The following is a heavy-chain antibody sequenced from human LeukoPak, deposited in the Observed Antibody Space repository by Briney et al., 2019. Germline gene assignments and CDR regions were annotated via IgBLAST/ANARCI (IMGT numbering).Heavy chain of an antibody. CDR2: ISSSSSYI. V-gene: IGHV3-21*04. CDR3: ARRYYSGWYSYFDY. Sequence: AGGSLRLSCAASGFTFSSYSMNWVRQAPGKGLEWVSSISSSSSYIYYADSVKGRFTISRDNAKNSLYLQMNSLRAEDTAVYYCARRYYSGWYSYFDYWDQGTLVTVSS. CDR1: GFTFSSYS. J-gene: IGHJ4*02. D-gene: IGHD6-19*01.